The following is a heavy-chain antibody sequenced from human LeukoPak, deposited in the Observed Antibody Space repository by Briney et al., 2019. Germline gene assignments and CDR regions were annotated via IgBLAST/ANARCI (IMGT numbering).Heavy chain of an antibody. CDR2: IYHSGST. J-gene: IGHJ4*02. CDR3: ARDSSLYNWNPLDY. Sequence: PSETLSLTCAVSGGSISSSNWWSWVRQPPGKGLEWIGEIYHSGSTNYNPSLKSRVTISVDKSKNQFSLKLSSVTAADTAVYYCARDSSLYNWNPLDYWGQGTLVTVSS. D-gene: IGHD1-1*01. V-gene: IGHV4-4*02. CDR1: GGSISSSNW.